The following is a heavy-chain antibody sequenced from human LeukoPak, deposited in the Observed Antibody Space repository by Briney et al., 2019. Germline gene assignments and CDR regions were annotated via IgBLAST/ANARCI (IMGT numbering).Heavy chain of an antibody. V-gene: IGHV4-31*03. J-gene: IGHJ6*02. CDR3: ARDQLAAAIDYYYYYGMDV. Sequence: PSQTLSLTCTVSGGSISSGGYYWSWIRQHPGKGLEWIGYIYYSGSTYYNPSLKSRVTISVDTSKNQFSLKLSSVTAADTAVYYCARDQLAAAIDYYYYYGMDVWGQGTTVTVSS. CDR1: GGSISSGGYY. CDR2: IYYSGST. D-gene: IGHD2-2*01.